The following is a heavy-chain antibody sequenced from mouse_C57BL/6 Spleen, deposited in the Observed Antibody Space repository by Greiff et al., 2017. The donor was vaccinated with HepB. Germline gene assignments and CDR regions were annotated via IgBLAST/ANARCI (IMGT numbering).Heavy chain of an antibody. V-gene: IGHV5-4*01. J-gene: IGHJ2*01. D-gene: IGHD1-1*01. CDR1: GFTFSSYA. Sequence: EVQLVESGGGLVKPGGSLKLSCAASGFTFSSYAMSWVRQTPEKRLEWVATISDGGSYTYYPDNVKGRFTISRDNAKNNLYLQMSQLKSEDTAMYYCAREHFYGSAYYFDYWGQGTTLTVSS. CDR2: ISDGGSYT. CDR3: AREHFYGSAYYFDY.